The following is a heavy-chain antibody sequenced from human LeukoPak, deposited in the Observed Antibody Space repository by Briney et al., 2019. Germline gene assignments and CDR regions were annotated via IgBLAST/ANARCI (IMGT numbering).Heavy chain of an antibody. CDR1: GFTVSSYS. CDR2: VNQGGTGK. D-gene: IGHD5-12*01. J-gene: IGHJ3*02. Sequence: GGSLRLSCAASGFTVSSYSMSWVRQAPGKWLEWVAIVNQGGTGKYYVDSVKGRFTISRDHAENSLYLQMNSLRAEDTAVYYCARGSLTPMATSGNGFDIWGQGTMVTVSS. V-gene: IGHV3-7*03. CDR3: ARGSLTPMATSGNGFDI.